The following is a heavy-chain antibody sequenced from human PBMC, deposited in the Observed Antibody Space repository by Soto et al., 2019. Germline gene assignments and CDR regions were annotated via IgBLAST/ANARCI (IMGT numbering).Heavy chain of an antibody. V-gene: IGHV1-69*13. CDR1: GGTFSSYA. CDR3: ARDYSGWANYYGMDV. J-gene: IGHJ6*02. Sequence: SVKVSCKASGGTFSSYAISWVRQAPGQGLEWMGGIIPIFGTANYAQKFQGRVTITADESTSTAYMELSSLRSEDTAVYYCARDYSGWANYYGMDVWGQGTTVTVSS. CDR2: IIPIFGTA. D-gene: IGHD1-26*01.